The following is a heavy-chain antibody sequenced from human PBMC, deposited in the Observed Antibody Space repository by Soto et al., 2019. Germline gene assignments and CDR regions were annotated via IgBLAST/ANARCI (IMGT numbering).Heavy chain of an antibody. Sequence: PGGSLRLSCAASGFTFSSSWMHWVRQAPGKGLVWVSRINTDGSISSYADSMKGRLTISRDNAKNTLYLQMNSLRAEDTAVYYCARGDILTGFNYLDLWGQGTLVTVSS. J-gene: IGHJ4*02. CDR2: INTDGSIS. V-gene: IGHV3-74*01. D-gene: IGHD3-9*01. CDR1: GFTFSSSW. CDR3: ARGDILTGFNYLDL.